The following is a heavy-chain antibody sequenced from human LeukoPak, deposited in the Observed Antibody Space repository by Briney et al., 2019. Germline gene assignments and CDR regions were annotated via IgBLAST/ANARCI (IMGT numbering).Heavy chain of an antibody. Sequence: SVKVSCKASGVTFSSYAISWVRQAPGQGLEWMGGIIPIFGTANYAQKFQGRVTITADESTSTAYMELSSLRSEDTAVYYCARDGIAVAGTTYYYYYGMDVWGQGTTVTVSS. CDR3: ARDGIAVAGTTYYYYYGMDV. J-gene: IGHJ6*02. CDR1: GVTFSSYA. D-gene: IGHD6-19*01. V-gene: IGHV1-69*13. CDR2: IIPIFGTA.